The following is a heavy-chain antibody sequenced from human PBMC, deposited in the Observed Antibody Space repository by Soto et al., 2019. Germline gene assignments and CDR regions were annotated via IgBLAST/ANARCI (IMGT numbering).Heavy chain of an antibody. V-gene: IGHV6-1*01. Sequence: SQTLSLTCVISGDSVSSNSAAWNWIRQSPSRGLEWLGRTYYRSKWYNDYAVSVKSRITINPDTSKNQFSLQLNSVTPEDTAVYYCARAGITMVRGVIIVPAHFDYWGQGTLVTVSS. CDR3: ARAGITMVRGVIIVPAHFDY. CDR2: TYYRSKWYN. J-gene: IGHJ4*02. CDR1: GDSVSSNSAA. D-gene: IGHD3-10*01.